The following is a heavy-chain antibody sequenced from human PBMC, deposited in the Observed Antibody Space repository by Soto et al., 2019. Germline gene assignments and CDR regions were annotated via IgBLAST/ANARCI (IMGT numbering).Heavy chain of an antibody. J-gene: IGHJ5*02. D-gene: IGHD3-3*01. CDR2: IYHSGST. CDR3: ARGLVCLGDFWSGYYCGWSWFDP. CDR1: GGSISSGGYS. Sequence: SETLSLTCAVSGGSISSGGYSWSWIRQPPGKGLEWIGYIYHSGSTYYNPSLKSRVTISVDRSKNQFSLKLSSVTAADTAVYYCARGLVCLGDFWSGYYCGWSWFDPWGQGTLVTVSS. V-gene: IGHV4-30-2*01.